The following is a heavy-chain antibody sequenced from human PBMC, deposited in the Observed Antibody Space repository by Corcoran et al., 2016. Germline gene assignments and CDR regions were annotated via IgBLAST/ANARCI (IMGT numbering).Heavy chain of an antibody. J-gene: IGHJ6*02. V-gene: IGHV1-69*01. CDR3: SRDGGCSGSYYRRYYYGMDV. Sequence: QVQLVQSGAEVKKPGSSVKVSCKASGGTFSSYAISWVRQAPGQGLEWMGGIIPIFGTANYAQKFQGRVTITADESTSTAYMELRSLRSEDTAVSYCSRDGGCSGSYYRRYYYGMDVWGQGTTVTVSS. CDR2: IIPIFGTA. D-gene: IGHD3-10*02. CDR1: GGTFSSYA.